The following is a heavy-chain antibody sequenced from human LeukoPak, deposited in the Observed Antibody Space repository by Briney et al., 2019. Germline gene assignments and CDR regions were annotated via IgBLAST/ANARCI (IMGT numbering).Heavy chain of an antibody. D-gene: IGHD4-11*01. CDR3: AKRVTTVTTD. CDR1: GFSFSSYG. CDR2: ISYDGRNK. Sequence: PGGSLRLSCAASGFSFSSYGMHWVRKAPGKGLEWVAVISYDGRNKYYADSVKGRFTISRDNSKNTLYLQMNSRRAEDTAVYYCAKRVTTVTTDWGQGTLVTVSS. V-gene: IGHV3-30*18. J-gene: IGHJ4*02.